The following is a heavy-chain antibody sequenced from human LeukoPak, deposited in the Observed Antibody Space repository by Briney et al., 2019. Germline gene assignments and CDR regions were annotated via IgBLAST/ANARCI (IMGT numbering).Heavy chain of an antibody. D-gene: IGHD3-16*01. CDR2: INPNSGGT. CDR3: ARVGSNAALDFDY. V-gene: IGHV1-2*02. J-gene: IGHJ4*02. CDR1: GYSITDHF. Sequence: ASVKVSCKVSGYSITDHFIHWVRQAPGQGLEWRGWINPNSGGTNYAQKFQGRVTMTRDTSISTAYMELSSLRFDDTAMYYCARVGSNAALDFDYWGQGTLVTVSS.